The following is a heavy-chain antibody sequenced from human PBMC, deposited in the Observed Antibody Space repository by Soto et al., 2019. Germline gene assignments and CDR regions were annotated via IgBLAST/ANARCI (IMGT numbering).Heavy chain of an antibody. J-gene: IGHJ6*02. CDR3: ARDGGGSTLRFLEWLLYGMDV. D-gene: IGHD3-3*01. CDR2: ISAYNGNT. V-gene: IGHV1-18*04. Sequence: GASVKVSCKASGYTFTSYGISWVRQAPGQGLEWMGWISAYNGNTNYVQKLQGRVTMTTDTSTRTAYMELRSLRSDDTAVYYCARDGGGSTLRFLEWLLYGMDVWGQGTTVTVSS. CDR1: GYTFTSYG.